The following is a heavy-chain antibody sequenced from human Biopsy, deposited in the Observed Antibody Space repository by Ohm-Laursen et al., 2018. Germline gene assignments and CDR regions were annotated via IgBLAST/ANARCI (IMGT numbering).Heavy chain of an antibody. CDR2: INAKTGDT. CDR1: GYTFTVYH. CDR3: TRGGYYYDSLAYSCWFDP. Sequence: ATVKLSCKASGYTFTVYHVHWVRQAPGQGLEWLGWINAKTGDTNYAQKFQGRVTMTRDTSISTAYVDLTSLRSDDTAVYYCTRGGYYYDSLAYSCWFDPWGQGTLVTVSS. D-gene: IGHD3-22*01. J-gene: IGHJ5*02. V-gene: IGHV1-2*02.